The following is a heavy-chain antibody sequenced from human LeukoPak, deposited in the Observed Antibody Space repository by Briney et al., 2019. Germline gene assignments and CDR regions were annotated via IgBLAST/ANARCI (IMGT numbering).Heavy chain of an antibody. V-gene: IGHV1-2*02. CDR2: INPNSGGT. D-gene: IGHD6-13*01. CDR3: ATTDSSSWDFDY. Sequence: ASVKVSCKASGYTFTGYYMHWVRQAPGQGLERMGWINPNSGGTNYAQKFQGRVTMTEDTSTDTAYMELSSLRSEDTAVYYCATTDSSSWDFDYWGQGTLVTVSS. CDR1: GYTFTGYY. J-gene: IGHJ4*02.